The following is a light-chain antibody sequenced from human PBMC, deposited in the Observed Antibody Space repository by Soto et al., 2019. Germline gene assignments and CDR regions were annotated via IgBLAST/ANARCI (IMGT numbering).Light chain of an antibody. CDR1: QSVSSSY. V-gene: IGKV3-20*01. CDR2: GAS. Sequence: EIVMTQSPSTLSVSPGERAALSCRASQSVSSSYLAWYQQKPGQAPRLLIYGASSRATGIPDRFSGSGSGTDFTLTISRLEPGDFAVYYCQHFGGTTFTFGQGTRLEIK. CDR3: QHFGGTTFT. J-gene: IGKJ5*01.